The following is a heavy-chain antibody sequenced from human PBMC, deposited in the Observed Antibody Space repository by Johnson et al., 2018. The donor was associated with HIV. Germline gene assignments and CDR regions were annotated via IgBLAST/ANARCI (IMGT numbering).Heavy chain of an antibody. CDR3: ASPPDAFDI. CDR1: GFTFDDYA. V-gene: IGHV3-9*01. CDR2: ISWNSGSI. J-gene: IGHJ3*02. Sequence: VQLVESGGGVVRPEGSLRLSCAASGFTFDDYAMHWVRQAPGKGLEWVSGISWNSGSIGYADSVKGRFTISRDNAKNSLYLQMNSLRAEDTAVYYCASPPDAFDIWGQGTMVTVSS.